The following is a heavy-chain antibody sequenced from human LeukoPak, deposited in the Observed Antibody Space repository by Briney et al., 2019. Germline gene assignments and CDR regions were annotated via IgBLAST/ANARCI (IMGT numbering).Heavy chain of an antibody. CDR3: ARAGYSSSWYPGQRNQNWFDP. CDR1: GYTFTSYY. CDR2: INPSGGST. Sequence: GASVTVSCKASGYTFTSYYMHWVRQAPGQGLEWMGIINPSGGSTSYAQKFQGRVTMTRDMSTSTVYMELSSLRSEDTAVYYCARAGYSSSWYPGQRNQNWFDPWGQGTLVTVSS. J-gene: IGHJ5*02. D-gene: IGHD6-13*01. V-gene: IGHV1-46*01.